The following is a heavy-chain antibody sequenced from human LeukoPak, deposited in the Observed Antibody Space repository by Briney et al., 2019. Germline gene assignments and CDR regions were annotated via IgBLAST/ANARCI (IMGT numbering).Heavy chain of an antibody. CDR1: GFTFSSYT. CDR3: ARDLSPYYYDSSGYYQSGY. CDR2: ITDSSSSM. Sequence: GGSLRLSCAASGFTFSSYTMNWVRQAPGKGLEWVSSITDSSSSMYYADSVKGRFTISRDNAKNSLYRQMNSLRAEDTAVYYCARDLSPYYYDSSGYYQSGYWGQGTLVTVSS. V-gene: IGHV3-21*01. D-gene: IGHD3-22*01. J-gene: IGHJ4*02.